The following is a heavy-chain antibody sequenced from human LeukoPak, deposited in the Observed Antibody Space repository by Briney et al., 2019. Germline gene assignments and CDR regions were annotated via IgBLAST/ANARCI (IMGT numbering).Heavy chain of an antibody. D-gene: IGHD3-22*01. CDR3: ATLGYHLDS. CDR1: GFDFSAYE. Sequence: PGGSLRLSCAASGFDFSAYEMNWVRQAPGKGLEWVSYFAGSDTTTYYADSVKGRFTISRDNAKNSLYHQMNSLRAEDTALYYCATLGYHLDSWGQGTLVTVSS. CDR2: FAGSDTTT. J-gene: IGHJ4*02. V-gene: IGHV3-48*03.